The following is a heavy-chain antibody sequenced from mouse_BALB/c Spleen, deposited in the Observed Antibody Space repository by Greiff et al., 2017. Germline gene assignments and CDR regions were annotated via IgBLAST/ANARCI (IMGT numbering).Heavy chain of an antibody. CDR3: ASATYGNSAIDY. J-gene: IGHJ4*01. Sequence: EVKLMESGGGLVKPGGSLTLSCAASGFSFSSYAMSWVRQSPEKRLEWVAEISSGGSYTYYPDTVSGRFTISIDNAKNTLYLEMSRLRSEDTAIYCCASATYGNSAIDYWGQGTTVTVSS. CDR1: GFSFSSYA. D-gene: IGHD2-1*01. CDR2: ISSGGSYT. V-gene: IGHV5-9-4*01.